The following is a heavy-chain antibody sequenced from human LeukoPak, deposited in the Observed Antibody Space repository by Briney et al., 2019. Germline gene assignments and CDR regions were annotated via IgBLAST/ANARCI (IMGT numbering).Heavy chain of an antibody. V-gene: IGHV4-59*01. CDR2: IYYSGST. J-gene: IGHJ4*02. Sequence: SETLSLTCTVSGGSISSYYWSWIRQPPGKGLEWIGYIYYSGSTNYNPSLKSRVTISVDTSKNQFSLKLSSVTAADTAVYYCARDRGGDSSWYDYWGQGTLVTVSS. D-gene: IGHD6-13*01. CDR3: ARDRGGDSSWYDY. CDR1: GGSISSYY.